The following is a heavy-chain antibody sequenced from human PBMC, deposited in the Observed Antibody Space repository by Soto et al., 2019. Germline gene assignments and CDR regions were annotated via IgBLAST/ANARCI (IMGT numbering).Heavy chain of an antibody. D-gene: IGHD1-26*01. J-gene: IGHJ4*02. V-gene: IGHV3-74*01. CDR2: ISSDGRST. CDR3: ISVGPSFEY. Sequence: GGSLRLSCAASGFTFSSSWMYWVRQGPGKGLVWVSRISSDGRSTSYADSVKGRFTISRDNAKNTLYLQMNSLRAEDTAVYYCISVGPSFEYWGTGTLVAVSS. CDR1: GFTFSSSW.